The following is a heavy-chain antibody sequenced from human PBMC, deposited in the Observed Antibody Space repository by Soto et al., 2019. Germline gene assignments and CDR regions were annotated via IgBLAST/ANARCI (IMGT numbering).Heavy chain of an antibody. CDR3: ARRGPGTYFDY. D-gene: IGHD6-13*01. J-gene: IGHJ4*02. CDR2: ISGSGDST. Sequence: EVQLLDSGGGLVQPGGSLRLSCAASGFTFSSYAMNLVRQAPGKGLEWVSVISGSGDSTYYADSVKGRFTLSRDNSKNTLYLQMTSLRAEDTAIYYCARRGPGTYFDYWGQGPLVTVSS. CDR1: GFTFSSYA. V-gene: IGHV3-23*01.